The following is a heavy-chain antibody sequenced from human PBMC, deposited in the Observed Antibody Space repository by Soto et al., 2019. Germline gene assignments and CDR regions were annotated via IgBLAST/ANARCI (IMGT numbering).Heavy chain of an antibody. CDR2: IYYSGTT. CDR3: ARQIGGYYYYGMDV. D-gene: IGHD3-16*01. J-gene: IGHJ6*02. V-gene: IGHV4-59*08. Sequence: SETLSLTCTVSGGSIIDYYWSWIRQPPGKGLEWIGYIYYSGTTDYSPSLKSRVTISVDTSKNQFSLKLSSVTAADSAIYYCARQIGGYYYYGMDVWGQGTTVTVS. CDR1: GGSIIDYY.